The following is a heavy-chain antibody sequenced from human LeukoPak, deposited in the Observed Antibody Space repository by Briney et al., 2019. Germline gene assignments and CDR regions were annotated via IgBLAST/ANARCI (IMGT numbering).Heavy chain of an antibody. V-gene: IGHV3-23*01. Sequence: GGALRLSCAASGFTFSSYAMSWVRQAPGKGLEWVSDIIGSGGSTYYGDSVKGRFTISRDNSKNPLYLQMNSLRDEDTAVYYCAKDATVVTPWAFDYWGQGTLVTVSS. CDR2: IIGSGGST. CDR3: AKDATVVTPWAFDY. J-gene: IGHJ4*02. CDR1: GFTFSSYA. D-gene: IGHD4-23*01.